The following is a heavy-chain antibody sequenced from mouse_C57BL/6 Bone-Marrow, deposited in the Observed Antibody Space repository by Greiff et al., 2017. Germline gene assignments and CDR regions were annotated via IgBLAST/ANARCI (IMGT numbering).Heavy chain of an antibody. V-gene: IGHV1-69*01. CDR1: GYTFTSYW. CDR2: IDPSDSYT. Sequence: QVQLQQPGAELVMPGASVKLSCKASGYTFTSYWMHWVKQRPGQGLEWIGEIDPSDSYTNYNQKFKGKSILTVDKSSSTAYMQPSSLTSEDAAVDYCAGEAGYEPMDYWGQGTAVTVAS. J-gene: IGHJ4*01. D-gene: IGHD3-1*01. CDR3: AGEAGYEPMDY.